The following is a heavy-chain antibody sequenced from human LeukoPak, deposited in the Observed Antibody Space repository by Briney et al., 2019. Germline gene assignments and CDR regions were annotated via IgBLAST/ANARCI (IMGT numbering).Heavy chain of an antibody. D-gene: IGHD2-15*01. V-gene: IGHV1-69*04. CDR2: IIPIFGIA. Sequence: SVKVSCKASGGTFSSYAISWVRQAPGQGLEWMGRIIPIFGIANYAQKFQGRVTITADKSTSTAYMELSSLRSEDTAVYYCVVVAATGDAFDIWGQGTMVTVSS. CDR3: VVVAATGDAFDI. J-gene: IGHJ3*02. CDR1: GGTFSSYA.